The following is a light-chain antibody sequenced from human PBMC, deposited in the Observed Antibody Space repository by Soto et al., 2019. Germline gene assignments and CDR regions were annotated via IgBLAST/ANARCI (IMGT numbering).Light chain of an antibody. CDR3: QQYTTYWT. CDR1: QSVGTK. J-gene: IGKJ1*01. CDR2: GAS. Sequence: IVMTQSPAPLSVSPGERATLSCRASQSVGTKLAWYQQKPGQAPRILIYGASTRATGIPARFSGSGSGTEFTLTISSLQPNDSATYYCQQYTTYWTFGQGTKVDIK. V-gene: IGKV3-15*01.